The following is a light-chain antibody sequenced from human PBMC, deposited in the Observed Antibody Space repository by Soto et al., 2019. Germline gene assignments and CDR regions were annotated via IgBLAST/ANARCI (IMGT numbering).Light chain of an antibody. CDR2: DGS. J-gene: IGKJ3*01. CDR3: QHYNTYPFT. V-gene: IGKV1-5*01. CDR1: QSIGTW. Sequence: DIQMTQSPSILSASVGDRVTITCRASQSIGTWLAWYQQKSGKAPKLLIYDGSSLESGVPSRFSGSGSGTEFPLTISSLQPDDFATYYCQHYNTYPFTFGPGTKVDIK.